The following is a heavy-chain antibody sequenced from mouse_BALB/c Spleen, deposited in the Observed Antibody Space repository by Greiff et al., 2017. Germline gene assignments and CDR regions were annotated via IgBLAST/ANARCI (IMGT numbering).Heavy chain of an antibody. CDR1: GYTFTSYY. CDR3: ARPTMITSAWFAY. CDR2: IYPGNVNT. Sequence: QVQLQQSGPELVKPGASVRISCKASGYTFTSYYIHWVKQRPGQGLEWIGWIYPGNVNTKYNEKFKGKATLTADKSSSTAYMQLSSLTSEDSAVYFCARPTMITSAWFAYWGQGTTLTVSS. J-gene: IGHJ2*01. D-gene: IGHD2-4*01. V-gene: IGHV1S56*01.